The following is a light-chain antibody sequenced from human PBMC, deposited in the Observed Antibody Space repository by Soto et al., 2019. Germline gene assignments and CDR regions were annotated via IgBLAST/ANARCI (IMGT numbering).Light chain of an antibody. CDR3: QQYGSSQWT. Sequence: EIVLPQSPATLSMSPGQRAPLSCRASQSVSSSYLAWYQQKVGQAPRLLIHGASSRATGIPDRFSGSGSGTDFPLTISRLEPEDFAVYYCQQYGSSQWTFGQGTKVEIK. CDR1: QSVSSSY. CDR2: GAS. V-gene: IGKV3-20*01. J-gene: IGKJ1*01.